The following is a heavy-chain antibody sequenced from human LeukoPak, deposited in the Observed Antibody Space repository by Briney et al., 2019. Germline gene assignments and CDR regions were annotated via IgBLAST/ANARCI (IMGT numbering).Heavy chain of an antibody. D-gene: IGHD1-1*01. CDR2: IYYSGTT. Sequence: SETLSLTCTVSGGPISNYYWSWIRQIPGKGLEWIGNIYYSGTTNYNPSLKSRVTISVDTSKNQISLKLSSVTAADTAVYYCASQNHVRYSYYFDYWGQGTLVIVSS. V-gene: IGHV4-59*01. CDR1: GGPISNYY. CDR3: ASQNHVRYSYYFDY. J-gene: IGHJ4*02.